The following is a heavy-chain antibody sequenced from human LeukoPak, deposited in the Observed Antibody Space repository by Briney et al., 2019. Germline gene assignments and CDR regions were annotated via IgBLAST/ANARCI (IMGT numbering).Heavy chain of an antibody. D-gene: IGHD3-22*01. Sequence: ASVKVTCKASGYTFTSYYMHWVREAPEHALEWMGIINPSGGSTSYAQKFQGRVTITADESTSTAYMELSNLRSEDTAVYYCARESTDYYDSSGYYYGPVYWGQGTLVTVSS. CDR3: ARESTDYYDSSGYYYGPVY. CDR1: GYTFTSYY. J-gene: IGHJ4*02. CDR2: INPSGGST. V-gene: IGHV1-46*01.